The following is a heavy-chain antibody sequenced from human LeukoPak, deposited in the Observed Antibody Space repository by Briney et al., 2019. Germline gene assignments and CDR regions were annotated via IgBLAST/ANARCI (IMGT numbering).Heavy chain of an antibody. V-gene: IGHV3-53*01. CDR3: ARTPDFFFYGMDV. J-gene: IGHJ6*02. CDR2: IYSGGNT. D-gene: IGHD3-3*01. CDR1: GLTVRSNY. Sequence: GGSLRLSCAASGLTVRSNYMNWVRQAPGKGLEWVSVIYSGGNTYYADSVKGRFTISRDTSKNTLYLQMNSLRAEDTAVYYCARTPDFFFYGMDVWGQGTTVTVSS.